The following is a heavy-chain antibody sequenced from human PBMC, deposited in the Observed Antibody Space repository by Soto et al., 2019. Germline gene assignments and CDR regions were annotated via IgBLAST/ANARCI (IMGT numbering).Heavy chain of an antibody. CDR1: GDSINNNHYY. V-gene: IGHV4-39*01. Sequence: PSETLSLTCNVSGDSINNNHYYWGWVLQAPGTGLEWIASLYFTGSPQSNPSLRSRITISVDTTKNHSSLQLRSVTAADTAIYYGTRHSYTHPGIVDYWGQGTRVTVSS. CDR3: TRHSYTHPGIVDY. J-gene: IGHJ4*02. CDR2: LYFTGSP. D-gene: IGHD3-10*01.